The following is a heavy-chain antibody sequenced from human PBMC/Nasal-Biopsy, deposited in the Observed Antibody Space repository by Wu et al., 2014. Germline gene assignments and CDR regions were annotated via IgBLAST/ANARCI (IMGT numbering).Heavy chain of an antibody. J-gene: IGHJ4*02. D-gene: IGHD1/OR15-1a*01. Sequence: LVKPTQTLTLTCTFSGFVVSTREVGVAWIRQRPGKALEWLALIHWDDNKRYNPSLETRLTISKDTSKNQVVLTLANVDPVDTGTYYCAREQGSFDYWGQGLPVTVSS. V-gene: IGHV2-5*02. CDR2: IHWDDNK. CDR3: AREQGSFDY. CDR1: GFVVSTREVG.